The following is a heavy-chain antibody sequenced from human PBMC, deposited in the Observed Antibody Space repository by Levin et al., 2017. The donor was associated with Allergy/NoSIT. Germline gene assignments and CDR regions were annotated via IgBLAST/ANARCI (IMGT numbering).Heavy chain of an antibody. D-gene: IGHD3-22*01. V-gene: IGHV3-23*01. CDR3: AKDLHKDYYDSSGPRGGAFDI. Sequence: PGGSLRLSCAASGFTFSSYAMSWVRQAPGKGLEWVSAISGSGGSTYYADSVKGRFTISRDNSKNTLYLQMNSLRAEDTAVYYCAKDLHKDYYDSSGPRGGAFDIWGQGTMVTVSS. CDR1: GFTFSSYA. J-gene: IGHJ3*02. CDR2: ISGSGGST.